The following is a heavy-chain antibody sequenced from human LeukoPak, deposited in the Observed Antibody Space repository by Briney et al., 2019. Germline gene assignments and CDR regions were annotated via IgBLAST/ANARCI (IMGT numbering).Heavy chain of an antibody. CDR2: INPNSGGT. CDR3: ARDRVTMVRGVTLGDY. Sequence: AASVKVSCKASGYTFTGYYMHWVRQAPGQGLEWMGWINPNSGGTNSAQKFQGRVTMTRDTSISTAYMELSRLRSDDTAVYYCARDRVTMVRGVTLGDYWGQGTLVTVSS. D-gene: IGHD3-10*01. J-gene: IGHJ4*02. V-gene: IGHV1-2*02. CDR1: GYTFTGYY.